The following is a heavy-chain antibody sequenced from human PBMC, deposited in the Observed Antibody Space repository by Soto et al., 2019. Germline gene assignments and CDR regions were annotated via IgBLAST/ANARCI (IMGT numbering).Heavy chain of an antibody. J-gene: IGHJ4*02. CDR3: ASGKPRGRYWPGDY. CDR2: INAGNGNT. CDR1: GYTFTSYA. D-gene: IGHD1-26*01. Sequence: QVQLVQSGAEVKKPGASVKVSCKASGYTFTSYAMHWVRQAPGQRLEWMGWINAGNGNTKYSQKFQGRVNITRDTSASTAYMELSSLRSEDTAVYYCASGKPRGRYWPGDYWGQGTLVTVSS. V-gene: IGHV1-3*01.